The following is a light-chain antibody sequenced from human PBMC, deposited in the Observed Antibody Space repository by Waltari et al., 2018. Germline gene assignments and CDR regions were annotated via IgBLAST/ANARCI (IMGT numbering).Light chain of an antibody. CDR2: DVT. J-gene: IGLJ3*02. CDR1: SSDVGGHDY. CDR3: CSYAGSYTWV. Sequence: QSALTQPRSVSGSPGQSVTISCTGTSSDVGGHDYVSWNQQHPGKAPKLIIYDVTKRPSGVPDRFSGSKSGNTASLTISGLQAEDEADYYCCSYAGSYTWVFGGGTKLTVL. V-gene: IGLV2-11*01.